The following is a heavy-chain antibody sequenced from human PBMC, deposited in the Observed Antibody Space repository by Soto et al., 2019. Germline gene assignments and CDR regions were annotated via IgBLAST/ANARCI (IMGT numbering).Heavy chain of an antibody. Sequence: GSLRLSCAASGFTFNTYAMNWVRQAPGKGLEWVSAISADGAGTYYADSVKGRFTISRDNSKNTLSLQMNSLRAEDTAIFYCARISSSSCTDYWGQGTLVTVSS. D-gene: IGHD6-13*01. V-gene: IGHV3-23*01. CDR1: GFTFNTYA. CDR3: ARISSSSCTDY. J-gene: IGHJ4*02. CDR2: ISADGAGT.